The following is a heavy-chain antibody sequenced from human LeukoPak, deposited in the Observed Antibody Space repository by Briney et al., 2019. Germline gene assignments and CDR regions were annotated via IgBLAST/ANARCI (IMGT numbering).Heavy chain of an antibody. CDR2: INPNSGGT. Sequence: GASVKVSCKASGYTFTGYYMHWVRQAPGQGLEWMGWINPNSGGTNYAQKFQGRVTMTRDTSISTAYMELTRLRSDDTAVYYCARVGWEVNTMIVVVSVNVPYFDYWGQGTLVTVSS. J-gene: IGHJ4*02. V-gene: IGHV1-2*02. CDR3: ARVGWEVNTMIVVVSVNVPYFDY. CDR1: GYTFTGYY. D-gene: IGHD3-22*01.